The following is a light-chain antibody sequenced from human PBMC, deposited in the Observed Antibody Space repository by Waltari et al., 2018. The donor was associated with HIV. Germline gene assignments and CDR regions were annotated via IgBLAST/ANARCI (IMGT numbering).Light chain of an antibody. CDR3: SSYAGSINVL. Sequence: QSDLTQPPSASGSPGQSVTISCTGTSRDVGGYNYVPWYQQHPGKAPKLLIAEVSKWPSGVPDRFSGSKSGNTASLTVSGLQAEDEADYYCSSYAGSINVLFGGGTKLAVL. J-gene: IGLJ2*01. CDR1: SRDVGGYNY. V-gene: IGLV2-8*01. CDR2: EVS.